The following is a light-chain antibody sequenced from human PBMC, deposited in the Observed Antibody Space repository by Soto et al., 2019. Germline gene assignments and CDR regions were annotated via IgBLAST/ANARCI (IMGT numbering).Light chain of an antibody. CDR2: GAS. J-gene: IGKJ2*01. V-gene: IGKV3-20*01. CDR1: QSVSISY. Sequence: EIVLTQSPGTLSLYPGERATLSCRASQSVSISYLAWYQQKPGQAPRLLIYGASSRATGIPDRFSGSGSGTDFTLTISRLEPEDFAVYYWQQYGSSPLYTFGQGTKLEI. CDR3: QQYGSSPLYT.